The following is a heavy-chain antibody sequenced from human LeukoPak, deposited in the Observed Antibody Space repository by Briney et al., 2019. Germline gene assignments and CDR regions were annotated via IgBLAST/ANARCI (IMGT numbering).Heavy chain of an antibody. V-gene: IGHV1-2*02. CDR1: GYTFTGYY. D-gene: IGHD5-12*01. J-gene: IGHJ5*02. CDR2: INPNSGGT. Sequence: ASVKVSCKASGYTFTGYYMHWVRQAPGQGLEWMGWINPNSGGTNYAQKFQGRVTMTRDTSISTAYMELSRLRSDDTAVYYCARDASGYGTNWFDPWGQGTLVTVSS. CDR3: ARDASGYGTNWFDP.